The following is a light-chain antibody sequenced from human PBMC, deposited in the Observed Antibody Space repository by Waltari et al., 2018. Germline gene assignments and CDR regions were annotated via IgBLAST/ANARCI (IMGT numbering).Light chain of an antibody. CDR2: KAS. Sequence: DIQMTQSPSTLSASVGDRVTITCRASQSISSWLAWYQQKPGNAPNLLIYKASNLESGVPSRFSGSGSGTDFTPTISSLQPDDFATYFCQQYNGYPLTFGGGTKVQIK. V-gene: IGKV1-5*03. CDR3: QQYNGYPLT. J-gene: IGKJ4*01. CDR1: QSISSW.